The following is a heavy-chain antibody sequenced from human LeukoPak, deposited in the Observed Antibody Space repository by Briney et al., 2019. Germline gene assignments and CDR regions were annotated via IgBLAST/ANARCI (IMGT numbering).Heavy chain of an antibody. V-gene: IGHV3-21*01. Sequence: GGSLRLSCATSGFTFSSYSMNWVRQAPGQGLELVSSISSGSSYIYYADSVKGRFTVSRDNAKNSLYLQMNSLRAEDTAVYYCARDPDGGNSGAHYYYGMDVWGQGTTVTVSS. CDR1: GFTFSSYS. J-gene: IGHJ6*02. D-gene: IGHD4-23*01. CDR3: ARDPDGGNSGAHYYYGMDV. CDR2: ISSGSSYI.